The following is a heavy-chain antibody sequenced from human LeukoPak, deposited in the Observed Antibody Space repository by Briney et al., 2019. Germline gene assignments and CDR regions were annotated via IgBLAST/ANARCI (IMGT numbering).Heavy chain of an antibody. CDR2: ISDSGGRT. J-gene: IGHJ6*02. D-gene: IGHD3-3*01. Sequence: GGSLRLSCAASGFTFSSYAMILVRQAPGKGLEWVSAISDSGGRTYYADSVKGRFTISRDNSKNTLYLQMNSLRAEDTAVYYCAKFLYDFWSGYPSYGMDVWGQGTTVTVSS. CDR1: GFTFSSYA. CDR3: AKFLYDFWSGYPSYGMDV. V-gene: IGHV3-23*01.